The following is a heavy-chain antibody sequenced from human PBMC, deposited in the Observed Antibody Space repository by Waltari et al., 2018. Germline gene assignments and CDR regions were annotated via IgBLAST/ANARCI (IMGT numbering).Heavy chain of an antibody. J-gene: IGHJ2*01. CDR3: ARDLILGDTWYFDL. D-gene: IGHD3-16*01. CDR2: IWHSRST. CDR1: GYSISSGYY. Sequence: QMQLQESGPGLVKPSETLSLTCAVSGYSISSGYYWGWIRKPPGKGLEWIGSIWHSRSTSYSPSLKSRVTLSVDTSRNQFSRKLTALTAADTAVYFCARDLILGDTWYFDLWGRGTLVTVSS. V-gene: IGHV4-38-2*02.